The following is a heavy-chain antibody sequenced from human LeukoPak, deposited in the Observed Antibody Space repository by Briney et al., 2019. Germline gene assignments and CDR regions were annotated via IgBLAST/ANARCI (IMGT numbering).Heavy chain of an antibody. D-gene: IGHD2-2*01. J-gene: IGHJ4*02. V-gene: IGHV3-64*01. CDR1: GFTFSSYA. Sequence: GGSLRLSCAASGFTFSSYAMSWVRQAPGKGLEYVSAISSNGGSTYYANTVKGRFTISRDNSKNTLYLQMGSLRAEDMAVYYCARDTYCSSTSCYAAFHYWGQGTLVTVSS. CDR2: ISSNGGST. CDR3: ARDTYCSSTSCYAAFHY.